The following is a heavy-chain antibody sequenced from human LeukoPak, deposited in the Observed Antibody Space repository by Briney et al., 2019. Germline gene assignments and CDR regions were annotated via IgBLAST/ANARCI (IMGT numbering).Heavy chain of an antibody. Sequence: GASVKVSSKASGGTFSSYTISWVRQAPGQGLEWMGRIIPILGIANYAQKFQGRVTITADKSTSTAYMELSSLRSEDTAVYYCATIVDTRAFDIWGQGTMVTVSS. CDR2: IIPILGIA. CDR3: ATIVDTRAFDI. D-gene: IGHD5-12*01. J-gene: IGHJ3*02. CDR1: GGTFSSYT. V-gene: IGHV1-69*02.